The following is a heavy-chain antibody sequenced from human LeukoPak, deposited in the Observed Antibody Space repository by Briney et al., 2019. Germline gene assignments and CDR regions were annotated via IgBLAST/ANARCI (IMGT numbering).Heavy chain of an antibody. CDR2: ISGSGVST. J-gene: IGHJ5*02. V-gene: IGHV3-23*01. D-gene: IGHD6-13*01. Sequence: GGSLRLSCAASGFTFSSYAMSWVRQAPGKGLEWVSGISGSGVSTYYADSVKGRFTISRDNAKNTLYLQMNSLRAEDTAVYYCAKNRDSSSPLGWFDPWGQGTLVTVSS. CDR3: AKNRDSSSPLGWFDP. CDR1: GFTFSSYA.